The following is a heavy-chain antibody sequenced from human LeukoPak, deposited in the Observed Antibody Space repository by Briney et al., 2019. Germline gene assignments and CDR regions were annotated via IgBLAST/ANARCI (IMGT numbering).Heavy chain of an antibody. CDR2: IYYSGSS. Sequence: SETLSLTCSVSGGSISSSSSYWGWIRQPPGKGLEWIGSIYYSGSSFDNPALKSRVTISVDTSKNQFSLKLSSVTAADTAVYYCVIVVVPAAIVDYWGQGTLVTVSS. CDR1: GGSISSSSSY. D-gene: IGHD2-2*01. CDR3: VIVVVPAAIVDY. V-gene: IGHV4-39*01. J-gene: IGHJ4*02.